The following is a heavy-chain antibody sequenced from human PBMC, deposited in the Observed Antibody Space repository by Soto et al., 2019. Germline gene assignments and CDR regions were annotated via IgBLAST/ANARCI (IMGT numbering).Heavy chain of an antibody. CDR1: GDSLNSGTYY. V-gene: IGHV4-61*01. D-gene: IGHD5-18*01. J-gene: IGHJ6*02. CDR2: IYYRGST. Sequence: PSETLSLTCTVSGDSLNSGTYYWSWIRQPPGKGLEWIGRIYYRGSTDQHPSLKSRVSMSVDTSKNQFSLKLSSVTAADAAIYFCARGAKVDTDMGGYYYYTMDIWGQGTTVTVSS. CDR3: ARGAKVDTDMGGYYYYTMDI.